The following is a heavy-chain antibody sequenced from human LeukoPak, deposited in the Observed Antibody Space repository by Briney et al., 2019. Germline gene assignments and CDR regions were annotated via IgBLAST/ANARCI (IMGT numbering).Heavy chain of an antibody. Sequence: PGGSLRLSCTASGFTFSSYAMNWVRQAPGKGLEWVSGISGGGTSIYYADSVKGRFTISRDNSKNTLYLQMNSLRAEDTAVYYCAKNLVGGSSPNWFDPWGQGTLVTVSS. V-gene: IGHV3-23*01. J-gene: IGHJ5*02. CDR3: AKNLVGGSSPNWFDP. CDR1: GFTFSSYA. D-gene: IGHD6-13*01. CDR2: ISGGGTSI.